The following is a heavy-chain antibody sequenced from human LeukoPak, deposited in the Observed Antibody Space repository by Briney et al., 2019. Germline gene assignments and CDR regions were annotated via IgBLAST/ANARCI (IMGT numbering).Heavy chain of an antibody. V-gene: IGHV4-61*01. CDR2: IYYSGST. D-gene: IGHD3-22*01. J-gene: IGHJ4*02. CDR1: GDSISSGYY. CDR3: ARESYDSSGRGYFDF. Sequence: SETLSLTCTVSGDSISSGYYWSWIRQPPGKGLEWIGYIYYSGSTNYNSSLKSRVTISVDTAKNQFSLKLSSVTAADTAVYYCARESYDSSGRGYFDFWGQGTLVTVSS.